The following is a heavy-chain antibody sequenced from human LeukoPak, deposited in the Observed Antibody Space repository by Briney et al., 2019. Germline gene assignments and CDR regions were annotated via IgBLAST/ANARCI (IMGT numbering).Heavy chain of an antibody. Sequence: PGGPLRLSCAASGFTFSGSWMSWVRQAPGKGLEWVATIKGDGSGEFYVDSVKGRFAISRDDAKSSLFLQMDSLRSEDTAVYYCTKNTHDYWGQGTLVTVSS. J-gene: IGHJ4*02. D-gene: IGHD1/OR15-1a*01. CDR2: IKGDGSGE. V-gene: IGHV3-7*01. CDR3: TKNTHDY. CDR1: GFTFSGSW.